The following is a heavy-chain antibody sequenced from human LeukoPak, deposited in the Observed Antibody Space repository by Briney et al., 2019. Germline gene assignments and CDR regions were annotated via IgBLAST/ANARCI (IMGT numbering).Heavy chain of an antibody. CDR3: ATDRAGGYYDSSGYLDY. J-gene: IGHJ4*02. CDR1: DDSFSTHY. V-gene: IGHV4-59*11. CDR2: IYYSGST. D-gene: IGHD3-22*01. Sequence: SETLSLTCSVSDDSFSTHYWTWIRQPPGKGLEWIGYIYYSGSTNYNPSLKSRVTISVDTSKNQFSLKLSSVTAADTAVYYCATDRAGGYYDSSGYLDYWGQGTLVTVSS.